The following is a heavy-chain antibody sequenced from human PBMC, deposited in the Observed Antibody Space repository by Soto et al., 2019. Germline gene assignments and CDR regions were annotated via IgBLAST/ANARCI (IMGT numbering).Heavy chain of an antibody. CDR2: IVVGSGNT. V-gene: IGHV1-58*01. CDR1: SLTFTSSA. D-gene: IGHD6-19*01. CDR3: AALAVAEAFDI. Sequence: SVKVSFKASSLTFTSSAVQWVRQARGQRLEWIGWIVVGSGNTNYAQKFQERVTITRDMSTSTAYMELSSLRSEDTAVYYCAALAVAEAFDIWGQGTMVTVSS. J-gene: IGHJ3*02.